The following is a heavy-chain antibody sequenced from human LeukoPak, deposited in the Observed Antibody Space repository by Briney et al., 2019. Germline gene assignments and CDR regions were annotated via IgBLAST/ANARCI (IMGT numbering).Heavy chain of an antibody. V-gene: IGHV4-59*01. CDR3: AGAPHTYYDFWSGSEFGY. J-gene: IGHJ4*02. CDR2: IYYSGST. CDR1: GGSISSYY. Sequence: SETLSLTCTVSGGSISSYYWSWIRQPPGKGLEWIGYIYYSGSTNYNPSLKSRVTISVDTSKNQFSLKLSSVTAADTAVYYCAGAPHTYYDFWSGSEFGYWGQGTLVTVSS. D-gene: IGHD3-3*01.